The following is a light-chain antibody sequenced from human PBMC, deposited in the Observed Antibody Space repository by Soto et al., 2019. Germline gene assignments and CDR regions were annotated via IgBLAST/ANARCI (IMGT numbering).Light chain of an antibody. J-gene: IGLJ3*02. V-gene: IGLV2-11*01. CDR2: DVT. Sequence: QSALTQPHSVSGSPGQSVTISCSGSSSDVGYYNYVSWYQQYPGKAPKVIIYDVTKRPSGVPARFSGSKSGNTASLTISGLQAEDESDYYCCSYAGSYNWVFGGGTKLTVL. CDR3: CSYAGSYNWV. CDR1: SSDVGYYNY.